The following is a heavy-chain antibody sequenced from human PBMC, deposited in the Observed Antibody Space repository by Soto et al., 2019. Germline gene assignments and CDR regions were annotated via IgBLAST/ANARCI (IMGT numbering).Heavy chain of an antibody. V-gene: IGHV3-33*06. J-gene: IGHJ4*02. CDR3: AKSSTNADYPHLVY. CDR1: GITFSSYG. CDR2: IWFDGSKE. Sequence: QVQLVESGGGVVQPGRSLRLSCAASGITFSSYGMHWVRQAPGKGLEWVAIIWFDGSKEHYADSVKGRFTISRDNSRNTLSLQMNSLRAEDTAVYYCAKSSTNADYPHLVYWGQGTLVTVSS. D-gene: IGHD2-8*01.